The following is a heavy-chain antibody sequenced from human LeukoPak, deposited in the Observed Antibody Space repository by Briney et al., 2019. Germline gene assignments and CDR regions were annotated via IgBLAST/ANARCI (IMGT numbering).Heavy chain of an antibody. V-gene: IGHV1-69*05. CDR2: IIPIFGTA. D-gene: IGHD6-13*01. Sequence: ASVKVSCKASGGTFSSYAISWVRQVPGRGLEWMGGIIPIFGTANYAQKFQGRVTITTDESTSTAYMELSSLRSEDTAVYYCAGTCPGTAAAGLHHYYYMDVWGKGTTVTVSS. CDR1: GGTFSSYA. J-gene: IGHJ6*03. CDR3: AGTCPGTAAAGLHHYYYMDV.